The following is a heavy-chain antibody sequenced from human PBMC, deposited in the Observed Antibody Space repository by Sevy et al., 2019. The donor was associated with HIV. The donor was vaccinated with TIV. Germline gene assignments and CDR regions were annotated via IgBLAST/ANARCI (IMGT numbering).Heavy chain of an antibody. V-gene: IGHV3-33*01. CDR1: GLTFSNYG. CDR2: IWNDGSNK. J-gene: IGHJ4*02. Sequence: GGSLRLSCAASGLTFSNYGMHWVRQAPGKGLEWVALIWNDGSNKYYADSVKGRFTISRDNSKNTLYLQMNSLRVEDTAVYFCARGSDFNDRSAKRDFDYWGQRTLVTVSS. D-gene: IGHD3-22*01. CDR3: ARGSDFNDRSAKRDFDY.